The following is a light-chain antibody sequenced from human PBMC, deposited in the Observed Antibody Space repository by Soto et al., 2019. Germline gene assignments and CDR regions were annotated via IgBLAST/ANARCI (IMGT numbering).Light chain of an antibody. CDR2: AAS. CDR1: QSISVH. CDR3: HQSYITPYT. Sequence: DIQMTQSPSSLSASVGDTVTITCRASQSISVHLNWYQQKPGKVPKLLIYAASNLQSGVPLRFSGSGSETDFTLTTSSLQPEDFATYYCHQSYITPYTFGQGTKLEIK. J-gene: IGKJ2*01. V-gene: IGKV1-39*01.